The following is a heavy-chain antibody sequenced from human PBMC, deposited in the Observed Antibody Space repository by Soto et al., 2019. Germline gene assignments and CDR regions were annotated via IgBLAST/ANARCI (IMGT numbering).Heavy chain of an antibody. D-gene: IGHD6-13*01. V-gene: IGHV3-23*01. J-gene: IGHJ3*02. CDR3: AKDQWYSSGQQLATPREGAFDI. CDR2: ISGGGGST. CDR1: GFTFSSYA. Sequence: GGSLRLSCAASGFTFSSYAMSWVRQAPGKGLEWVSAISGGGGSTYYADSVKGRFTISRDNSKNTLYLQMNSLRAEDTAVYYCAKDQWYSSGQQLATPREGAFDIWGQGTMVTVSS.